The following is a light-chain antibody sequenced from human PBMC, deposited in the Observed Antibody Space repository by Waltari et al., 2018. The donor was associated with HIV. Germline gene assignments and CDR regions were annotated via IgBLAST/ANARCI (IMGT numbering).Light chain of an antibody. CDR2: DVN. Sequence: QSALTQPASVSGSPGQSITISCTGTSSDIGGYDYVSWYQHLPVKLPKLMIYDVNKRPSGVSSRFSGSKSGRTASVTICGLQPEDEADYDCCSYSGSGTLVFGGGTKLIVL. CDR1: SSDIGGYDY. V-gene: IGLV2-23*02. J-gene: IGLJ2*01. CDR3: CSYSGSGTLV.